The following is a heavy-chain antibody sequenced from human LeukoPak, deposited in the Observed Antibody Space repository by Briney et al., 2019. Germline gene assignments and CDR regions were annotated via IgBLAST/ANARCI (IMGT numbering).Heavy chain of an antibody. J-gene: IGHJ4*02. CDR1: GFTVSSNY. CDR2: VSGSGSST. V-gene: IGHV3-23*01. Sequence: PGGSLRLSCAASGFTVSSNYMSWVRQAPGKGLEWVSTVSGSGSSTYYADSMKGRFTISRDNSKNTLCLQMNSLRAEDTAVYFCARRRSGSYSDYWGQGTLVTVSS. D-gene: IGHD1-26*01. CDR3: ARRRSGSYSDY.